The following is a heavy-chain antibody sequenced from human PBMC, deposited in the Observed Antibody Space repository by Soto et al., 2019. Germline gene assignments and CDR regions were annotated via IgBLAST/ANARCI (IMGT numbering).Heavy chain of an antibody. V-gene: IGHV3-48*02. J-gene: IGHJ4*02. CDR3: VRDHLWGFDY. D-gene: IGHD7-27*01. CDR1: GFTFSGYT. CDR2: ITGNGSGK. Sequence: GGSLRLSCAASGFTFSGYTMNWVRQAPGKGLEWISYITGNGSGKTYADSVQGRFTISRDNVKNSLYLQVNSLGDEDTAVYYSVRDHLWGFDYWGKGTRVTVSS.